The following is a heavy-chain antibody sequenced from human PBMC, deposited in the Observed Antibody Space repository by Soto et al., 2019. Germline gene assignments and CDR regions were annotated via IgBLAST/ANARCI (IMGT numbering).Heavy chain of an antibody. V-gene: IGHV4-34*01. CDR1: GGSFSGYY. D-gene: IGHD2-2*01. CDR3: AKGAPCNSQRYPWFDP. CDR2: INHSGST. J-gene: IGHJ5*02. Sequence: QVQLQQWGAGLLKPSETLSLTCAVYGGSFSGYYWSWIRQPPGKGLEWIGEINHSGSTNYNPSLKRRVNITVGTSQNQFSRKPGSVTAPATGGYYRAKGAPCNSQRYPWFDPRGQGNPVPVFS.